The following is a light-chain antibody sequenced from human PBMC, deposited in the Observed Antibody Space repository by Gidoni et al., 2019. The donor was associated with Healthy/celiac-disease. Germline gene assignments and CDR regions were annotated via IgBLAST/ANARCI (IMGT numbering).Light chain of an antibody. V-gene: IGKV4-1*01. J-gene: IGKJ1*01. CDR3: QQYYSTPRT. Sequence: DIVMTQSPDSLAESLSERATIDCKSSQSILYSSNNKNYLAWYQQKPGQPPKLLIYWASTRESGVPDRFSGSGSGTDFTLTISSLQAEDVAVYYCQQYYSTPRTFGQGTKVEIK. CDR2: WAS. CDR1: QSILYSSNNKNY.